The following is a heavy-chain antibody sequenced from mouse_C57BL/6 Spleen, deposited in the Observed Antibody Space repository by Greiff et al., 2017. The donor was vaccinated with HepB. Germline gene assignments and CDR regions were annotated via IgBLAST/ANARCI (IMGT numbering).Heavy chain of an antibody. Sequence: VQLQQSGPELVKPGASVKISCKASGYTFTDYYMNWVKQSHGKSLEWIGDINPNNGGTSYNQKFKGKATLTVDKSSSTAYMELRSLTSEDSAVYYCARENWPYWGQGTLVTVSA. J-gene: IGHJ3*01. CDR2: INPNNGGT. V-gene: IGHV1-26*01. D-gene: IGHD4-1*01. CDR3: ARENWPY. CDR1: GYTFTDYY.